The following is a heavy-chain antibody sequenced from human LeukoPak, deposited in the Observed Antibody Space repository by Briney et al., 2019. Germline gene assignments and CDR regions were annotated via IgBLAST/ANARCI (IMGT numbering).Heavy chain of an antibody. D-gene: IGHD3-10*01. CDR1: GGSISSHY. J-gene: IGHJ6*02. CDR2: IYYSGST. Sequence: PSETLSLTCTVSGGSISSHYWSWIRQPPGKGLEWIGYIYYSGSTNYNPSLKSRVTISVDTSKNQFSLKLSSVTAADTAVYYCARVGERSWVYYYYGMDVWGQGTTVTVSS. CDR3: ARVGERSWVYYYYGMDV. V-gene: IGHV4-59*11.